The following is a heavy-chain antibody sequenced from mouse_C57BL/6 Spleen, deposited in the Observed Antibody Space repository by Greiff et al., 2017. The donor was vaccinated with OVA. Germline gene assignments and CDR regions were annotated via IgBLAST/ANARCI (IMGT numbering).Heavy chain of an antibody. V-gene: IGHV3-6*01. Sequence: VQLQQSGPGLVKPSQSLSLTCSVTGYSITSGYYWNWIRQFPGNKLEWMGYISYDGSNNYNPSLKNRISITRDTSKNQFFLKLNSVTTEDTATYYCARGPNWGFDYWGQGTTLTVSS. CDR2: ISYDGSN. CDR1: GYSITSGYY. CDR3: ARGPNWGFDY. J-gene: IGHJ2*01. D-gene: IGHD4-1*01.